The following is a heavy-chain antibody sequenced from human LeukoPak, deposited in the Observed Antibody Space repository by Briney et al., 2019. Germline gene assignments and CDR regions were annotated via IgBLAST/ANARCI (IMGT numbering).Heavy chain of an antibody. CDR3: ARRLPYYGMDV. V-gene: IGHV3-48*03. Sequence: TGGSLRLSCAASGFTFSSYEIHWVRQAPGKGLEWVSKIGGIGSIMYADSVKGRFTISTDSAKSSVYLQMNRLRAEDTAVYYCARRLPYYGMDVWGEGTTVTVSS. CDR2: IGGIGSI. CDR1: GFTFSSYE. J-gene: IGHJ6*02.